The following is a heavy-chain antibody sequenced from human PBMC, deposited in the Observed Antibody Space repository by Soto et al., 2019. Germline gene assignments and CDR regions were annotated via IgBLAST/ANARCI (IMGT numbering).Heavy chain of an antibody. J-gene: IGHJ3*02. CDR2: INSDGSST. CDR3: ARMIWGYRSSTSCYDAFDI. V-gene: IGHV3-74*01. D-gene: IGHD2-2*01. CDR1: GFTFSSYW. Sequence: EVQLVESGGGLVQPGGSLRLSCAASGFTFSSYWMHWVRQAPGKGLVWVSRINSDGSSTSYADSVKGRFTISRDNAKNTLYLQMNSLRAEDTAVYYCARMIWGYRSSTSCYDAFDIWGQGTMVTVSS.